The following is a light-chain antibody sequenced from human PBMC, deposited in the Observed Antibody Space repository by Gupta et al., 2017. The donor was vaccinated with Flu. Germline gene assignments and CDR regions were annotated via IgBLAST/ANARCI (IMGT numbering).Light chain of an antibody. Sequence: EIVLTQSPAALSLSPGETVTLSCRASQSVRDYLAWYHQRPGQSPRFLIYDASNRATDVPARFNASGSETDFTLTISGLEPEDSGVYYCQQRNNWPLTFGGGTKVEIK. CDR3: QQRNNWPLT. CDR1: QSVRDY. V-gene: IGKV3-11*01. J-gene: IGKJ4*01. CDR2: DAS.